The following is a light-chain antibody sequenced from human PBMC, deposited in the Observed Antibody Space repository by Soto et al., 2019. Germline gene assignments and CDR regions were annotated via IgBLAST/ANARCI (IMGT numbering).Light chain of an antibody. V-gene: IGKV1-8*01. CDR1: QGISSY. CDR3: QXXYSYPPT. CDR2: AAS. Sequence: AIRMTQSPSSFSASTGDRVTITCRASQGISSYLAWYQQKPGKAPKLLIYAASTLQSGVPLRFSGSGSGTDFTLTISCLQSEDFATYXXQXXYSYPPTXXQGTKVEIK. J-gene: IGKJ1*01.